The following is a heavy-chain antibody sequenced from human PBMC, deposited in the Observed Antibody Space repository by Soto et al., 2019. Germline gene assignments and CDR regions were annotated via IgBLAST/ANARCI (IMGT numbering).Heavy chain of an antibody. J-gene: IGHJ4*02. CDR1: GFTFSSQA. CDR3: AKQIFAAAYAATSAFDL. CDR2: VDVSGGDT. D-gene: IGHD2-8*01. Sequence: QPGGSLRLACASSGFTFSSQAMGGLRQAPGTGPECVAFVDVSGGDTSYADSVKGRFTISRDNSDNSLYLHMNSLSAEDTGRSFCAKQIFAAAYAATSAFDLWGRGTLVTVSS. V-gene: IGHV3-23*01.